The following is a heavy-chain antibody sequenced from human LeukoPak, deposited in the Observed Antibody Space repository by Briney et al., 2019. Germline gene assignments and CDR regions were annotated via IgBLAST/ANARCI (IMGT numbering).Heavy chain of an antibody. Sequence: PSETLSLTCTVSGGSISSGSYYWSWIRQPAGEGLEWIGRIYTRGSTNYNPSLKSRVTISVDTSKNQFSLKLSSVTAADTAVYYCARGPGYSYTFDYWGQGTLVTVSS. J-gene: IGHJ4*02. CDR1: GGSISSGSYY. CDR3: ARGPGYSYTFDY. CDR2: IYTRGST. D-gene: IGHD5-18*01. V-gene: IGHV4-61*02.